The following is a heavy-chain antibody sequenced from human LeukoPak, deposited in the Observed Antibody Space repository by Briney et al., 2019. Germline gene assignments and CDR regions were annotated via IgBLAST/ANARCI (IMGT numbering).Heavy chain of an antibody. D-gene: IGHD4-11*01. CDR3: ARFRTLTTHFDY. Sequence: SETLSLTCTVSGGSISSSGYYWGWIRQPPGKGLEWIGTIYYSGSNYYNPSLKSRVTISVDTSKNQFSLKLSSVTAADTAVYYCARFRTLTTHFDYWGQGTLVTVSS. J-gene: IGHJ4*02. CDR2: IYYSGSN. V-gene: IGHV4-39*01. CDR1: GGSISSSGYY.